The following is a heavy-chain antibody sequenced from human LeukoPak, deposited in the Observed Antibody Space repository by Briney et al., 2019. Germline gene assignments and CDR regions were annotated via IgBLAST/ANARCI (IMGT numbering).Heavy chain of an antibody. V-gene: IGHV4-4*09. D-gene: IGHD3-10*02. Sequence: PSETLSLTCTVSGGSINNYYWTWIRQPLGKGLEWIGYIYTSGDTNYNPSLKSRVTISADTSKNQFSLKLSSVTAADAAVYYCAIYVRHCRDGSCFTFDYWGQGSLVTVSS. J-gene: IGHJ4*02. CDR1: GGSINNYY. CDR3: AIYVRHCRDGSCFTFDY. CDR2: IYTSGDT.